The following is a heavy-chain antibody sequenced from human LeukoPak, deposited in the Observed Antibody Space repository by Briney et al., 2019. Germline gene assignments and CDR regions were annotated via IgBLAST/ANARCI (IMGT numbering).Heavy chain of an antibody. CDR1: GYTFTGYY. D-gene: IGHD1-26*01. Sequence: GASVKVSCKASGYTFTGYYMHWVRQAPGQGLEWMGIINPSGGSTSYAQKFQGRVTMTRDMSTSTVYMELSSLRSEDTAVYYCARDSGSYFDYWGQGTLVTVSS. V-gene: IGHV1-46*01. J-gene: IGHJ4*02. CDR2: INPSGGST. CDR3: ARDSGSYFDY.